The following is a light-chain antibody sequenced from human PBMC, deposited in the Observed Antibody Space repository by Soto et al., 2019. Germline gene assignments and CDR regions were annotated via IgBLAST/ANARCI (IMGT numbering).Light chain of an antibody. CDR3: QQTYNTPWT. Sequence: DIQMTQSPSSLSASVGDRVTITCRASQSIINYLGWYQQKPGKAPKLLIYAASILQSGVPSRFSGSGSGPDFTLTISSLQREDFATYYCQQTYNTPWTFGQGTRVELK. CDR1: QSIINY. V-gene: IGKV1-39*01. CDR2: AAS. J-gene: IGKJ1*01.